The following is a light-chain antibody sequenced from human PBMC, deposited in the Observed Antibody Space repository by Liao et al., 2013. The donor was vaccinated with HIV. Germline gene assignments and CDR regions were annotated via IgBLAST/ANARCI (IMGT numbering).Light chain of an antibody. CDR2: QDS. J-gene: IGLJ1*01. V-gene: IGLV3-1*01. Sequence: SFDLTQPPSMAVSAGQTATITCSGQRLGDKFTCWFQQRPGQSPVLVIYQDSKRPSGIPERFSGSNSGNTATLTISGTQAMDEADYYCQAWDSSTGVFGTGTKVTVL. CDR1: RLGDKF. CDR3: QAWDSSTGV.